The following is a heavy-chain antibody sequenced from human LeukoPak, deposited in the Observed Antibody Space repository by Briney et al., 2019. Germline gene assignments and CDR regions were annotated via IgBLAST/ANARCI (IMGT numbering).Heavy chain of an antibody. D-gene: IGHD3-10*01. CDR1: GGSISSSRYY. CDR2: FYYSGST. CDR3: ARDYDSGGYYFDY. J-gene: IGHJ4*02. Sequence: SETLSLTCTVSGGSISSSRYYWGWIRQPPGKGLEWIGSFYYSGSTYYNPSLKSRVTISVDTSKNQFSLKLSSVTAADTAVYYCARDYDSGGYYFDYWGQGTLVTVSS. V-gene: IGHV4-39*07.